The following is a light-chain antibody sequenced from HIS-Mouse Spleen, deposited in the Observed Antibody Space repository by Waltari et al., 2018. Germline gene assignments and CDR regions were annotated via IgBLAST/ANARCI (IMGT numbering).Light chain of an antibody. CDR2: EVS. V-gene: IGLV2-14*01. CDR3: SSYTSSSTLV. Sequence: QSALTQPASVSGSPGQSITISCTGTSSDVGGYNYVSWYQQNPGKAPKLMISEVSNRPSGVSTRVSGSKSGNTASLTISGLQAEDEADYYCSSYTSSSTLVFGGGTKLTVL. J-gene: IGLJ2*01. CDR1: SSDVGGYNY.